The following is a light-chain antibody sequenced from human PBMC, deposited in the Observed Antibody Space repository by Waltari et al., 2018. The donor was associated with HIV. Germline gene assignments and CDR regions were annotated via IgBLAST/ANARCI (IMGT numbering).Light chain of an antibody. CDR3: SAWDDKLTALV. CDR2: QND. J-gene: IGLJ2*01. CDR1: SYNIGSTF. V-gene: IGLV1-47*01. Sequence: QSVLTHPPSASGTPGRSVTISCSGTSYNIGSTFVSWYQQAPGMAPKLLIYQNDQRPSGVPDRFSGSKSGTSASLAISGLRSEDEADYYCSAWDDKLTALVFGGGTKLTDL.